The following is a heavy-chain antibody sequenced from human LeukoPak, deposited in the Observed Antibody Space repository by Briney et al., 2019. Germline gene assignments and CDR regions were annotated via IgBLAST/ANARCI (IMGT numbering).Heavy chain of an antibody. V-gene: IGHV3-30-3*02. CDR1: GFTFSSYA. Sequence: PGRSLRLSCAASGFTFSSYAMHWVRQAPGKGLEWVAVISYDGSNKYYADFVKGRFTISRDNSKNTLYLQMNSLRAEDTAVYYCAKSYNGYESKPDYWGQGTLVTVSS. CDR2: ISYDGSNK. CDR3: AKSYNGYESKPDY. J-gene: IGHJ4*02. D-gene: IGHD5-12*01.